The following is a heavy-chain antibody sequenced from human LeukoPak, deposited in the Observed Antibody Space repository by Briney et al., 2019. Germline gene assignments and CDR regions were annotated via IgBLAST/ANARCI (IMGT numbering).Heavy chain of an antibody. D-gene: IGHD1-1*01. Sequence: SVKVPCKASGGTFSSYAISWVRQAPGQGLEWMGGIIPMFGTPNYAEKFQDRVTIAADESTSTVYMELSSLRSEDTAVYYCARDPSGWNDVIDYWGQGTLVTVSS. V-gene: IGHV1-69*13. CDR1: GGTFSSYA. CDR2: IIPMFGTP. CDR3: ARDPSGWNDVIDY. J-gene: IGHJ4*02.